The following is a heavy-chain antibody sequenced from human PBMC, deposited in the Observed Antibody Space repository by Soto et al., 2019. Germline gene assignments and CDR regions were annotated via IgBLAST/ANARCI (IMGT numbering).Heavy chain of an antibody. CDR3: ARDLRRYNWSYTYVWFDP. J-gene: IGHJ5*02. D-gene: IGHD1-7*01. Sequence: SVKVSCKASGGTFSSYAISWVRQAPGQGLEWMGGIIPIFGTANYAQKFQGRVTITADESTSTAYMELSSLRSEDTAVYYCARDLRRYNWSYTYVWFDPWGQGTLVTVSS. V-gene: IGHV1-69*13. CDR1: GGTFSSYA. CDR2: IIPIFGTA.